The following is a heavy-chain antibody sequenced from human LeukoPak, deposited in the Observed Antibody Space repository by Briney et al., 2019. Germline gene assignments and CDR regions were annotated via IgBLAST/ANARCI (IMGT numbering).Heavy chain of an antibody. CDR1: GFTSSSYE. D-gene: IGHD6-19*01. Sequence: GGSLRLSCAASGFTSSSYEIIWVRQAPGKGLEWISYISSSGSTIYSADSVKGRFTISRDNAKNSLYLQMNSLRTEDTAVYYGARANTAVAGRGRDYWGQGTLVTVSS. CDR2: ISSSGSTI. CDR3: ARANTAVAGRGRDY. J-gene: IGHJ4*02. V-gene: IGHV3-48*03.